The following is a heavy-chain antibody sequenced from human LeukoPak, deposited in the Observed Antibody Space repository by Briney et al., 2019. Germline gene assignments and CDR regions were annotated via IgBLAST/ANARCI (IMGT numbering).Heavy chain of an antibody. Sequence: ASVKVSCKASGYTFTGYYMHWVRQAPGQGLEWMGGINPSGGSTSYAQKFQGRLTMTRDTSTSTVYMELSSLRSEDTAVYYCARDRGEGYYFDYWGQGTLVTVSS. V-gene: IGHV1-46*01. J-gene: IGHJ4*02. D-gene: IGHD3-10*01. CDR2: INPSGGST. CDR3: ARDRGEGYYFDY. CDR1: GYTFTGYY.